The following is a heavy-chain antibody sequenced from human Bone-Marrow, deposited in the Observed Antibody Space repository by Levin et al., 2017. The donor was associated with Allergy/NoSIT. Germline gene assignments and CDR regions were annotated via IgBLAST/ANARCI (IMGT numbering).Heavy chain of an antibody. V-gene: IGHV3-23*03. CDR2: VHSGGITT. Sequence: PGESLKISCAASGFTFYNHAMNWVRQAPGTGLEWISSVHSGGITTYYADSVKGRFVISRDNSMNTLYLEMNSLRAEDTAVYYCATRGYTYAYSLDYWGQGTLVAVSS. CDR3: ATRGYTYAYSLDY. D-gene: IGHD5-18*01. CDR1: GFTFYNHA. J-gene: IGHJ4*02.